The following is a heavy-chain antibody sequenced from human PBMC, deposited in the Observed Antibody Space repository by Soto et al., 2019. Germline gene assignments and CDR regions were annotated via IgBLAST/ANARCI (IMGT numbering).Heavy chain of an antibody. D-gene: IGHD3-10*01. CDR3: ARSSGSFYTLGH. CDR2: IIIAKGNT. J-gene: IGHJ4*02. Sequence: QGQLVQSGAEVKKPGASVKVSCKASGYTFTSYTMHWVRQAPGQRPEWMGWIIIAKGNTQYSQKLQGRVTFTRDTSASTAYMELSTLRSEDTAVYYCARSSGSFYTLGHWGQGTLVTVSS. V-gene: IGHV1-3*04. CDR1: GYTFTSYT.